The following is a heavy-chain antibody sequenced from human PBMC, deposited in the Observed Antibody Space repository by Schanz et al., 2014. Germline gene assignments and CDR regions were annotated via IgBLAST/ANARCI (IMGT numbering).Heavy chain of an antibody. CDR2: IGVDGTTT. CDR1: GFAFSSYG. Sequence: DVHLLESGGGLVQPGGSLRLSCLASGFAFSSYGMNWLRQAPGKGLEWVSVIGVDGTTTYYADSVKGRFTISRDNSKNTLYLQMNSLRPEDTAVYYCARPALWFGDNCFDPWGQGTLVTVSS. D-gene: IGHD3-10*01. CDR3: ARPALWFGDNCFDP. J-gene: IGHJ5*02. V-gene: IGHV3-23*01.